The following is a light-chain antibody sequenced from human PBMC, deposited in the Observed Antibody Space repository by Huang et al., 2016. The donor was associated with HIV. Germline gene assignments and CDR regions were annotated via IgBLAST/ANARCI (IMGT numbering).Light chain of an antibody. CDR3: QQYDKWPPGLT. CDR2: DTS. J-gene: IGKJ4*01. V-gene: IGKV3D-15*01. CDR1: QTVRNN. Sequence: EIKMTQSPATLSVSPGGRVTLTCSASQTVRNNLAWYQQKTGQAPRLLIYDTSTRDSGIPAGFSGSGSGTEFTLTLSGLQSEDFAIYYCQQYDKWPPGLTFGGGTKVEI.